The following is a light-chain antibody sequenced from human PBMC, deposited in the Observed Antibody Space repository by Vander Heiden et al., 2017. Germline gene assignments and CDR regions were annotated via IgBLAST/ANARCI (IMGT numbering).Light chain of an antibody. CDR2: KAS. CDR1: QSISSW. Sequence: DIQMTQPPSTLSASVGDRVTITCRASQSISSWLAWYQQKPGKAPKLLIYKASSLESGVPSRFSGSGSGTEFTLTISSLQPDDFATYYCQQYNSYPTFGQGTKLEIK. J-gene: IGKJ2*01. CDR3: QQYNSYPT. V-gene: IGKV1-5*03.